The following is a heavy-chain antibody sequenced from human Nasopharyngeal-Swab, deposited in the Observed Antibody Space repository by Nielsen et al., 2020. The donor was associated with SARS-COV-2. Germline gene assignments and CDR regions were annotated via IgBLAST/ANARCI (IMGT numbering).Heavy chain of an antibody. J-gene: IGHJ5*02. D-gene: IGHD5-18*01. CDR2: ISHGGDT. CDR3: ARGGYWRFDP. Sequence: VRQAPGKGLEWIGEISHGGDTNYNPSPKSRATISQDKSNKKDSLRLSSVSAADTAVYYCARGGYWRFDPWGQGTLVTVSS. V-gene: IGHV4-4*02.